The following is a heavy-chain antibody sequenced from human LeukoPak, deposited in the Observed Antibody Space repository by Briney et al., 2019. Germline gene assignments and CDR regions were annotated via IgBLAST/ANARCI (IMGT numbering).Heavy chain of an antibody. CDR3: AGDFGSGSYRFDY. CDR2: IYHSGTT. CDR1: GVSISSGDYS. Sequence: SQTLSLTCAVSGVSISSGDYSWSWLRQPPGKGLEWIGYIYHSGTTYYNPPLKSRGTISLDRSKNQFSLKLTSVTAADTAVYYCAGDFGSGSYRFDYWGQGTLVTVSS. V-gene: IGHV4-30-2*01. J-gene: IGHJ4*02. D-gene: IGHD3-10*01.